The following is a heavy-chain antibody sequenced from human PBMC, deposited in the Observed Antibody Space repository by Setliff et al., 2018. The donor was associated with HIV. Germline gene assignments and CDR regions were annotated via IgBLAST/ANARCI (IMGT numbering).Heavy chain of an antibody. CDR3: ARGVVIAAHNWFDP. CDR2: ISGSGGTT. CDR1: GFMFRNYA. V-gene: IGHV3-23*01. D-gene: IGHD2-15*01. J-gene: IGHJ5*02. Sequence: PGGSLRLSCEASGFMFRNYAMSWVRQAPGKGLEWVSTISGSGGTTYYADSVKGRFTISRDNAENSLYLQMNSLRAEDTAVYYCARGVVIAAHNWFDPWGQGTLVTVSS.